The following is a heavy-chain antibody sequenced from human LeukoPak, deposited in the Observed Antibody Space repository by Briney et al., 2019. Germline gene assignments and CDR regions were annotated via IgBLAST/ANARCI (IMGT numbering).Heavy chain of an antibody. CDR3: ARLGGSGSSPGWFDP. V-gene: IGHV4-30-2*01. J-gene: IGHJ5*02. CDR2: IYHSGST. Sequence: SQTLSLTCAVSGGSISSGGYSWSWLRQPPGRGLEWIGYIYHSGSTYYNPSLKSRVTISVDRSKNQFSLKLSSVTAADTAVYYCARLGGSGSSPGWFDPWGQGTLVTVSS. CDR1: GGSISSGGYS. D-gene: IGHD3-10*01.